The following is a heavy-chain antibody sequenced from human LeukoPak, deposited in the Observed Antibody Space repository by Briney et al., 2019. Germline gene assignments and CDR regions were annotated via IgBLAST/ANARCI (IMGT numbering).Heavy chain of an antibody. J-gene: IGHJ5*02. V-gene: IGHV1-18*04. CDR3: ARAPYCSGGSCPPPDWFDP. D-gene: IGHD2-15*01. CDR1: GYTFTSYG. CDR2: ISAYNGNT. Sequence: ASVKVSCKASGYTFTSYGISWVRQAPGQGLEWMGWISAYNGNTNYAQKLQGRVTMTTDTSTRTAYMELRSLRSDDTAVYYCARAPYCSGGSCPPPDWFDPWGQGTLVTVSS.